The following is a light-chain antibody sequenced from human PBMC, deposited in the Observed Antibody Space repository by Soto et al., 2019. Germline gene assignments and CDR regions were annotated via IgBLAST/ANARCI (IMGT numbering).Light chain of an antibody. CDR2: EVS. J-gene: IGLJ1*01. CDR1: GNDFGAYDY. CDR3: SSYSISTAYL. V-gene: IGLV2-14*01. Sequence: QSALTQPRSVSGSPGQSVTISCTGTGNDFGAYDYVSWYQLHPGKAPKLMVFEVSNRPSGVSYRFSGSKSGNTASLSISGLQAEDEADYFCSSYSISTAYLFGTGTKVTVL.